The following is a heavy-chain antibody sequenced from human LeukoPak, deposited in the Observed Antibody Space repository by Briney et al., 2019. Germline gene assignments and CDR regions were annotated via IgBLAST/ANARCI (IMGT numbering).Heavy chain of an antibody. CDR1: GYTFTSYD. J-gene: IGHJ4*02. CDR2: MNPNSGNT. Sequence: GASVKVSCKASGYTFTSYDINWVRQATGQGLEWMGWMNPNSGNTGYAQKFQGRVTITRNTSISTAYMELSSLRSEDTAVNYCARGARIAVAGFGYWGQGTLVTVSS. V-gene: IGHV1-8*03. D-gene: IGHD6-19*01. CDR3: ARGARIAVAGFGY.